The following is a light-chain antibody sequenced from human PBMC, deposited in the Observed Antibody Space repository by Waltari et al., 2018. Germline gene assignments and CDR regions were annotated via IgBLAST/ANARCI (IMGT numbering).Light chain of an antibody. V-gene: IGKV3-20*01. J-gene: IGKJ1*01. Sequence: EIVLTQSPDTLSLSPGERATLSGRPSQSGSGSYLAWYQQKPGQAPRLLISDAYSRATDIPDRFSGSGSGTDFTLTISRLEPEDFAVYYCQQYGTSPTWTFGQGTKVEIK. CDR3: QQYGTSPTWT. CDR2: DAY. CDR1: QSGSGSY.